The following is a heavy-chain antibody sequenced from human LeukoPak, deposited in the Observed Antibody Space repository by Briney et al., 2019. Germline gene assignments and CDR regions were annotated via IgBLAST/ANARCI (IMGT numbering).Heavy chain of an antibody. D-gene: IGHD3-3*01. V-gene: IGHV1-46*01. J-gene: IGHJ4*02. CDR3: ARGPGYYDFWSGYHTGEAWDYFDY. Sequence: ASVKVSCKASGYTFTSYYMHWVRQAPGQGLEWMGIINPSGGSTSYAQKFQGRVTMTRDTSTSTVYMELSSLRSEDTAVYYCARGPGYYDFWSGYHTGEAWDYFDYWGQGTLVTVSS. CDR1: GYTFTSYY. CDR2: INPSGGST.